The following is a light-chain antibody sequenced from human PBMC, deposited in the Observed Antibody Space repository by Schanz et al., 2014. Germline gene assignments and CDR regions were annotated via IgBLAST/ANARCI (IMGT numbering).Light chain of an antibody. V-gene: IGKV3-20*01. CDR3: QQYGMT. J-gene: IGKJ1*01. CDR1: QSVSSN. CDR2: GAS. Sequence: EIVMTQSPATLSVSPGERATLSCRASQSVSSNLAWYQQKPGQAPRLLIYGASSRATGVPDRFSGSGFGTEFTLTISRLEPEDFAVYYCQQYGMTFGQGTKVEVK.